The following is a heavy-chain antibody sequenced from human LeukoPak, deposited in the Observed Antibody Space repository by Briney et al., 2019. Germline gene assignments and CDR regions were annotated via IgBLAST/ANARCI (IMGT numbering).Heavy chain of an antibody. V-gene: IGHV4-34*01. CDR3: ARGNEFCSSTSCYVLFDY. Sequence: SETLSLTCTVSGGSISSYYWSWIRQPPGKGLEWIGEINHSGSTNYNPSLKSRVTISVDTSKNQFSLKLSSVTAADTAVYYCARGNEFCSSTSCYVLFDYWGQGTLVTVSS. CDR1: GGSISSYY. J-gene: IGHJ4*02. CDR2: INHSGST. D-gene: IGHD2-2*01.